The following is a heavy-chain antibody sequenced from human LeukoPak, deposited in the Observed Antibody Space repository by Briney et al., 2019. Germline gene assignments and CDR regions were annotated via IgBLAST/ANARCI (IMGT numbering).Heavy chain of an antibody. CDR1: GGTFSSYA. J-gene: IGHJ4*02. D-gene: IGHD6-19*01. Sequence: SVKVSCKASGGTFSSYAISWVRQAPGQGIEWLGRIIPIFGTADYAQKFQGRVTITTDGSTSTAYMELSSLRSEDTAVYYCARVKAVALDYWGQGTLVTVSS. V-gene: IGHV1-69*05. CDR3: ARVKAVALDY. CDR2: IIPIFGTA.